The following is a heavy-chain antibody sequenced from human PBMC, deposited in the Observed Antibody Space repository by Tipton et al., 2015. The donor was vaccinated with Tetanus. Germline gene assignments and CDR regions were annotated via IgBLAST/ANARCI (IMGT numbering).Heavy chain of an antibody. V-gene: IGHV3-23*03. D-gene: IGHD2-21*01. J-gene: IGHJ4*02. CDR1: GFTFSNYA. CDR2: IYSGSTRT. Sequence: GSLRLSCAASGFTFSNYAMSWVRQAPGKGLEWVSVIYSGSTRTFYADSVKGRFTISRDNSKNTLYLQMNSLRAEDTAVYYCARGTSRIVYYFDYWGQGTLVTVSS. CDR3: ARGTSRIVYYFDY.